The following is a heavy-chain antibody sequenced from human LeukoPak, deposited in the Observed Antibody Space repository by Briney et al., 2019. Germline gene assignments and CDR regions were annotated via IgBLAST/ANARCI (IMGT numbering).Heavy chain of an antibody. D-gene: IGHD2-15*01. Sequence: GGSLRPSCAASGFTFSSYAMSWVRQAPGKGLEWVSAISGSGGSTYYADSVKGRFTISRDNSKNTLYLQMNSLRAEDTAVYYCAKAGRPYNRYCSGGSCYPLDYWGQGTLVTVSS. J-gene: IGHJ4*02. CDR1: GFTFSSYA. V-gene: IGHV3-23*01. CDR2: ISGSGGST. CDR3: AKAGRPYNRYCSGGSCYPLDY.